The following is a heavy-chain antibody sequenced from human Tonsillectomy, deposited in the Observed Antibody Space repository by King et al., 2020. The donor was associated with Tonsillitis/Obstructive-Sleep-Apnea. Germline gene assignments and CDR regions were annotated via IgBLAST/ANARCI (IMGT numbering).Heavy chain of an antibody. CDR2: IYFTGST. V-gene: IGHV4-59*01. J-gene: IGHJ3*02. CDR1: GGSINTYY. Sequence: QLQESGPGLVKPSETLSLTCTVSGGSINTYYWSWIRQPPGKGLEWIGFIYFTGSTNFNPSLKSRVTISVDTSKNQFSLKLNSVTAADTAVYYCAREPSDLGAFDIWGHGTMVTVSS. CDR3: AREPSDLGAFDI.